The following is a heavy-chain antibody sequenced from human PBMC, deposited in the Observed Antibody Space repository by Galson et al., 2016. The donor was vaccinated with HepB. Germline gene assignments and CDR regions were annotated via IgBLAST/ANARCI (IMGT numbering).Heavy chain of an antibody. CDR2: ISYDGSNK. Sequence: SLRLSCAASGFTFSSYGMHWVRQAPGKGLEWVAVISYDGSNKYYADSVKGRFTISRDNSKNTLYLQMNSLRAEDTAVYYCARQAYYDSSGYYYPLGYWGQGTLVTVAS. CDR1: GFTFSSYG. CDR3: ARQAYYDSSGYYYPLGY. J-gene: IGHJ4*02. V-gene: IGHV3-30*03. D-gene: IGHD3-22*01.